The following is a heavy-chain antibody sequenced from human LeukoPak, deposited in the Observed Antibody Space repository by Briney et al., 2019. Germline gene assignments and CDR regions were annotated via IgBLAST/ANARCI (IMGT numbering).Heavy chain of an antibody. CDR3: ARDRVTQSVGWFDP. V-gene: IGHV4-59*01. CDR1: GGSFSGYY. Sequence: SETLSLTCAVYGGSFSGYYWSWIRQPPGKGLEWIGYIYYIGSTNYNPSLKSRVTISVDTSKNQFSLKLSSVTAADTAVYYCARDRVTQSVGWFDPWGQGTLVTVSS. D-gene: IGHD5-18*01. J-gene: IGHJ5*02. CDR2: IYYIGST.